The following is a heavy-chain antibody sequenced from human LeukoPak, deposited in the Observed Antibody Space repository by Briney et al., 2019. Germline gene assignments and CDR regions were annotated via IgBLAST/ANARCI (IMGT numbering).Heavy chain of an antibody. CDR1: GGSISSSSYY. D-gene: IGHD3-9*01. V-gene: IGHV4-39*01. J-gene: IGHJ6*02. CDR2: IYYSGST. Sequence: SETLSLTCTVSGGSISSSSYYWGWIRQPPGKGLEWIGSIYYSGSTYYNPSLKSRVTISVDTSKNQFSLKLSSVTAADTAVYYCASTGYLYYYGMDVWGQGTTVTVSS. CDR3: ASTGYLYYYGMDV.